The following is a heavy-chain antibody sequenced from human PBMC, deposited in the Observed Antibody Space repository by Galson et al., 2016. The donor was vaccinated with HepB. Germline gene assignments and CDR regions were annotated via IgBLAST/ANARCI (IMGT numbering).Heavy chain of an antibody. Sequence: SLRLSCAASGFTFDDYTMHWVRQAPGKGLEWVSLISWDGGSTYYADSAKGRFTISRDNSKNSLYLQMNSLRTEDTALYYCANAVWFGEFPPDVRGQGTTVTVSS. CDR3: ANAVWFGEFPPDV. D-gene: IGHD3-10*01. CDR1: GFTFDDYT. V-gene: IGHV3-43*01. CDR2: ISWDGGST. J-gene: IGHJ6*02.